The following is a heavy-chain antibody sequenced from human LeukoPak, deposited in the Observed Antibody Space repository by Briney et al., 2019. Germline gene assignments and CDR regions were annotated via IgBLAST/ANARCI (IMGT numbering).Heavy chain of an antibody. J-gene: IGHJ3*01. CDR3: ARGDFGETNTAFDV. V-gene: IGHV1-8*03. CDR1: VYTFTDYD. D-gene: IGHD4-17*01. CDR2: LNPNSAST. Sequence: ASVKVSCKTSVYTFTDYDVHWVRQAPGQGLEWRGWLNPNSASTNYAQRLQGRVTFTRDTSLSIAYMELSSLTSEDAAVYFCARGDFGETNTAFDVWGQGTLVAVSS.